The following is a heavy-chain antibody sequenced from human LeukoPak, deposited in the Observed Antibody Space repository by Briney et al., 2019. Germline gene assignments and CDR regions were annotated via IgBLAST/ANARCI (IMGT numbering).Heavy chain of an antibody. J-gene: IGHJ3*01. V-gene: IGHV4-39*07. Sequence: KPSQTLSLTCTVSGVSISSGDYYWSWIRQPPGKRLEWIGSIYRSGSTSYNPSLKSRVTISVDTSKNQFSLNLISMTAADTAVYYCARATGIAAAGIVDAFDVWGQGTMVTVSS. D-gene: IGHD6-25*01. CDR1: GVSISSGDYY. CDR3: ARATGIAAAGIVDAFDV. CDR2: IYRSGST.